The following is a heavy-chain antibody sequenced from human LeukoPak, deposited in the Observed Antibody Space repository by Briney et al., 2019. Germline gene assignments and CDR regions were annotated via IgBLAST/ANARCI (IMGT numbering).Heavy chain of an antibody. J-gene: IGHJ6*04. CDR3: ARYISWWDV. D-gene: IGHD6-13*01. V-gene: IGHV3-21*01. CDR1: GFTFSDYT. Sequence: GGSLRLSCAASGFTFSDYTMNWVRQASGKGLEWVSSISGTSNYIYYADSVRGRFTISRDNAKNSLYLQMNTLRPEDTAVYYCARYISWWDVWGKGTTVTISS. CDR2: ISGTSNYI.